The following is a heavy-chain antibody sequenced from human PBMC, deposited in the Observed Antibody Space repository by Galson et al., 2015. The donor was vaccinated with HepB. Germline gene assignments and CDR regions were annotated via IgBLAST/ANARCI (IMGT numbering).Heavy chain of an antibody. CDR2: ISSSSSYI. CDR3: ARDSSSWSRLYYYYYGMDV. Sequence: SLRLSCAASGFTFSSYSMNWVRQAPGKGLEWVSSISSSSSYIYYADSVKGRFTISRDNAKNSLYLQMNSLRAEDTAVYYCARDSSSWSRLYYYYYGMDVWGQGTTVTVSS. V-gene: IGHV3-21*01. CDR1: GFTFSSYS. J-gene: IGHJ6*02. D-gene: IGHD6-13*01.